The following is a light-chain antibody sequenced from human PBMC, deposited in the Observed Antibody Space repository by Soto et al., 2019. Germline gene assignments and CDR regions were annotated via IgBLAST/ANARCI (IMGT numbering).Light chain of an antibody. CDR2: DVS. Sequence: ALTQPASVSGSPGKSIAISCPGTSSDVDGYNYVSWYQHHPGKAPKLMIYDVSSRPSGVSNRFSGSKSGNTASLTISGLQAEDEADYYCISYTTISTYVFGTGTKVTVL. CDR3: ISYTTISTYV. CDR1: SSDVDGYNY. V-gene: IGLV2-14*03. J-gene: IGLJ1*01.